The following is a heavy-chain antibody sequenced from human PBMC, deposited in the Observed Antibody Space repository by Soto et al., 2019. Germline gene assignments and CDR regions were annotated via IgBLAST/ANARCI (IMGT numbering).Heavy chain of an antibody. CDR3: ARGPVGGSSYYYYYGMDV. CDR2: INHSGST. CDR1: GGSFSGYY. D-gene: IGHD3-16*01. Sequence: SETLSLTCAVYGGSFSGYYWSWIRQPPGKGLEWIGEINHSGSTNYNPSLKSRVTISVDTSKNQFSLKLSSVTAADTAVYYCARGPVGGSSYYYYYGMDVWGQGTTVTVSS. J-gene: IGHJ6*02. V-gene: IGHV4-34*01.